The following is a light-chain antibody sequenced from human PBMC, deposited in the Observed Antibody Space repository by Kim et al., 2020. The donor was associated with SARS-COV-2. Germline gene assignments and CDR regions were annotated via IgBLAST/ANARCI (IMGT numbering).Light chain of an antibody. CDR3: QQRGNWPPT. Sequence: EIVLTQSPATLSLSPGERATLSCRASQSIGNSLAWYQQKPGQAPRLLIYDASNRATGIPARFSVSGSGTDFTLTISSLEPEDLAVYYCQQRGNWPPTFGGGTKVEIK. CDR1: QSIGNS. CDR2: DAS. J-gene: IGKJ4*01. V-gene: IGKV3-11*01.